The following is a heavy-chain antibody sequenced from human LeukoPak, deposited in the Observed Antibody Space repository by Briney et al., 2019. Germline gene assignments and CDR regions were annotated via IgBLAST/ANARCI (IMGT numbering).Heavy chain of an antibody. D-gene: IGHD4-17*01. CDR1: GYTFTSYD. V-gene: IGHV1-8*01. CDR3: ARGSSNDYGDSPVDY. J-gene: IGHJ4*02. Sequence: ASGKVSCKASGYTFTSYDINWVRQATGQGLEWMGWMNPNSGNTGYAQKLQGRVTMTRNTSISTAYMGLSSLRSEDTAVYYCARGSSNDYGDSPVDYWGQGTLVTVSS. CDR2: MNPNSGNT.